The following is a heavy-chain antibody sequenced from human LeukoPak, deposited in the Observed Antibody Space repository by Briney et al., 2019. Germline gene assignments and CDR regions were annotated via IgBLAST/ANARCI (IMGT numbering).Heavy chain of an antibody. CDR2: IYHSGST. Sequence: PSETLSLTCAVSGGSISSSNWWSWVRQPPGKGLEWIGEIYHSGSTNYNPSLKSRVTISVDKSKNQFSLKLSSVTAADTAVYYCARKTTSYAFWSGYKSGYMFDYWGQGTLVTVSS. CDR1: GGSISSSNW. D-gene: IGHD3-3*01. V-gene: IGHV4-4*02. CDR3: ARKTTSYAFWSGYKSGYMFDY. J-gene: IGHJ4*02.